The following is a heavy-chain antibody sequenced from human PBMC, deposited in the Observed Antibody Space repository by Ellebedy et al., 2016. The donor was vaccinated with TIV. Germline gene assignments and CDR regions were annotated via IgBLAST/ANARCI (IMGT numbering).Heavy chain of an antibody. J-gene: IGHJ4*02. D-gene: IGHD2-2*01. Sequence: GSLRLXCTVSGGSISSNYWSWIRQPPGKGLEWIGYMYYSGSTKYNPSLKSRVSMSVDTSNSQFSLRLSSVTAADTAVYYCARWGECGSTSCAHTDKRGFDHWGQGILVTVSS. CDR1: GGSISSNY. CDR3: ARWGECGSTSCAHTDKRGFDH. V-gene: IGHV4-59*01. CDR2: MYYSGST.